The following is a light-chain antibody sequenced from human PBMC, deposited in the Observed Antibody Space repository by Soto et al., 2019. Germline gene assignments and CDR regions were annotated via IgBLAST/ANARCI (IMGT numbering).Light chain of an antibody. V-gene: IGLV2-8*01. J-gene: IGLJ1*01. CDR2: EVN. CDR3: GSYAGSSNV. Sequence: QSALTQPASVSGSPGQSITISCTGTNNDIGNYKYVSWYQQHPGKAPKLMIYEVNKRPSGVPDRFSGSKSGNTAPLTVSGLQAEDEADYYCGSYAGSSNVFGTGTKVTVL. CDR1: NNDIGNYKY.